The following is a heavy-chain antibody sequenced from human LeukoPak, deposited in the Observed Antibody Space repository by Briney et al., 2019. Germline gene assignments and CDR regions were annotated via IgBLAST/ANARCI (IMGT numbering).Heavy chain of an antibody. CDR3: ARDSDGTVFDY. Sequence: AGGSLRLSCAASGFTFSTYWMSWLRQAPGKGLEWVAQIKEDGSEIHSVDSIRGRFTISRDNAKNSLYLQMNSLRIEDTAVYYCARDSDGTVFDYWGQEPWSPSPQ. D-gene: IGHD2-15*01. CDR2: IKEDGSEI. V-gene: IGHV3-7*04. CDR1: GFTFSTYW. J-gene: IGHJ4*01.